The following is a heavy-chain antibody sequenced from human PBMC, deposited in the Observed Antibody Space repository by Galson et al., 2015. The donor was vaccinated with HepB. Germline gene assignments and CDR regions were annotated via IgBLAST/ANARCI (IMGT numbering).Heavy chain of an antibody. CDR3: ARHVDTVMGGPYYYDF. J-gene: IGHJ4*02. Sequence: SETLSLTCSVSGGSISGSNSYWAWILQPPGKGLEWIGSIYYSVDPHYNPSLKSRVTISVDPSKDQFSLHLSSVTAADTAVYYCARHVDTVMGGPYYYDFWGQGALVTVSS. CDR2: IYYSVDP. CDR1: GGSISGSNSY. V-gene: IGHV4-39*01. D-gene: IGHD5-18*01.